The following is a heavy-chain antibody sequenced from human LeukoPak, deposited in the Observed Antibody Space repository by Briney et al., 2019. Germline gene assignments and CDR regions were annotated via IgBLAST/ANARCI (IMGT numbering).Heavy chain of an antibody. Sequence: GESLKISCKGSGYTFTNYWIGWVRQMPGKGLEWMGIIYPGDSDTRYSPSFQGQVTISADKSISTAYLQWSSLKASDTAMYYCARLVPLGGGATKDNWFDPWGQGTLVTVSS. CDR1: GYTFTNYW. V-gene: IGHV5-51*01. CDR2: IYPGDSDT. J-gene: IGHJ5*02. D-gene: IGHD1-26*01. CDR3: ARLVPLGGGATKDNWFDP.